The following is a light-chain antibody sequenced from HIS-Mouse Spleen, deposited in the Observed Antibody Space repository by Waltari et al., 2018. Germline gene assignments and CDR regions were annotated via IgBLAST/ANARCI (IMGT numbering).Light chain of an antibody. CDR2: GKN. CDR3: NSRDSSGNHVV. V-gene: IGLV3-19*01. Sequence: SSELTQDPAVSVALGLTVRITCQGDSLRSYYASWYQQKPGQAPVLVIYGKNNRPPGIPDRFSGSSSGNTASLTITGAQAEDEADYYCNSRDSSGNHVVFGGGTKLTVL. CDR1: SLRSYY. J-gene: IGLJ2*01.